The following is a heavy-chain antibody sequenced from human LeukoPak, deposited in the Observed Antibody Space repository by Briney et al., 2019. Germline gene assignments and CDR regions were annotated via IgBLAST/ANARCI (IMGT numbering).Heavy chain of an antibody. J-gene: IGHJ3*02. CDR3: AKSTVEMAPNDAFDI. CDR1: GFTFDDYA. V-gene: IGHV3-9*01. CDR2: ISWNSGSI. D-gene: IGHD5-24*01. Sequence: SLRLSCAASGFTFDDYAMHWVRQAPGKGLEWVSGISWNSGSIGYADSVKGRFTISRDNAKNSLYLQMNSLRAEDTALYYCAKSTVEMAPNDAFDIWGQGTMVTVSS.